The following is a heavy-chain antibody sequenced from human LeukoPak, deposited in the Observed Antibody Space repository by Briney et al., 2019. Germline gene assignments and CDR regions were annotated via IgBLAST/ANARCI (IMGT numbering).Heavy chain of an antibody. CDR2: INPNSGGT. Sequence: GASVKVSCKASGYTFTGYYMHWVRQAPGQGLEWMGWINPNSGGTNYAQKVQGRVTMTRDTSISTAYMELSRLRSDDTAVYYCARVGNRMVRGVIHNWFDPWGQGTLVTVSS. CDR1: GYTFTGYY. CDR3: ARVGNRMVRGVIHNWFDP. J-gene: IGHJ5*02. V-gene: IGHV1-2*02. D-gene: IGHD3-10*01.